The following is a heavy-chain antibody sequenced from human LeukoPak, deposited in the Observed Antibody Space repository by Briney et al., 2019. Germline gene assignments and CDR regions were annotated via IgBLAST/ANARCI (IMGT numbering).Heavy chain of an antibody. D-gene: IGHD3-3*01. V-gene: IGHV4-59*08. CDR3: ATAPQSSGYYSY. Sequence: SETLSLTCTVSGASISDYYWSWIRQSPGKGLEWIGYIFYSGSTNDNPSLKSRVTMSVDTSKNQVSLKLNSVTAADTAVYYCATAPQSSGYYSYWGQGTLVTVSS. J-gene: IGHJ4*02. CDR1: GASISDYY. CDR2: IFYSGST.